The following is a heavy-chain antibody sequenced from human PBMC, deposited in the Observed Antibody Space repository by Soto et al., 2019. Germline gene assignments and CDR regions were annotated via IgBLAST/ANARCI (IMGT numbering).Heavy chain of an antibody. V-gene: IGHV4-30-4*01. J-gene: IGHJ6*04. CDR3: ARAEDYCGGDWYFYYYGTDV. CDR1: GGSISSGDYY. CDR2: IYYSGST. D-gene: IGHD2-21*02. Sequence: SETRSLTCTVSGGSISSGDYYWSWILHPPGKGLEWIGYIYYSGSTYYNPSLKSRVTISVDTSKNQFSLKLSSVTAADTAVYYCARAEDYCGGDWYFYYYGTDVWGNGNTVTVSS.